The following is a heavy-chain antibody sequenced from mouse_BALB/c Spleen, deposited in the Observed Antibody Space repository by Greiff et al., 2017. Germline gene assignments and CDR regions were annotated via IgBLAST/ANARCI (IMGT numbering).Heavy chain of an antibody. J-gene: IGHJ3*01. Sequence: QVQLKQSAAELARPGASVKMSCKASGYSFTSYTMPWVKQRPGQGLEWIGYINPSSGYTDDTQKFKDKTTLTADKYTSTSYMQLSSLTSEDSAVYYCASGNYPAWFAYWGQGTLVTVSA. CDR2: INPSSGYT. D-gene: IGHD2-1*01. CDR1: GYSFTSYT. CDR3: ASGNYPAWFAY. V-gene: IGHV1-4*02.